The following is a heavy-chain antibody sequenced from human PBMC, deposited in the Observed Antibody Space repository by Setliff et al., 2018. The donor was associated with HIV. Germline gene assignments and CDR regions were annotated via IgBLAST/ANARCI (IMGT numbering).Heavy chain of an antibody. CDR3: ASPASGGSSGQYHY. D-gene: IGHD6-19*01. CDR1: GGSISSSSYY. CDR2: IYYSGST. Sequence: KASETLSLTCTVSGGSISSSSYYWGWIRQPPGKGLEWIGSIYYSGSTYYNPSLKSRVTISVDTSKNQLSLKLSSVTAADTAVYYCASPASGGSSGQYHYWGQGTLVTVSS. V-gene: IGHV4-39*01. J-gene: IGHJ4*02.